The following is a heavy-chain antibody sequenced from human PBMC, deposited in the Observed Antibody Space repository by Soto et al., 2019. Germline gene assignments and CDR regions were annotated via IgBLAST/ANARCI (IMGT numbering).Heavy chain of an antibody. D-gene: IGHD3-3*01. CDR3: AKGTLDYDFWSGYYTNMFFDY. CDR1: GFTFSSYG. CDR2: ISYDGSNK. Sequence: TGGSLRLSCAASGFTFSSYGMHWVRQAPGKGLEWVAVISYDGSNKYYADSVKGRFTISRDNSKNTLYLQMNSLRAEDTAVYYCAKGTLDYDFWSGYYTNMFFDYWGQGTLVTVSS. V-gene: IGHV3-30*18. J-gene: IGHJ4*02.